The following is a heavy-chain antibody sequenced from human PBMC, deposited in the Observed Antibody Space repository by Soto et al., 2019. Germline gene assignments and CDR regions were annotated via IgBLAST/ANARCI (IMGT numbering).Heavy chain of an antibody. Sequence: EVQLEESGGDLVQPGGSLRLSCAASGFTLSAYWMTWVRQSPGKGLEWVANINRDGSKKSYLDSVRGRFTISRDNVGNSLYLKMDSLRADDTALYYCARDVSAGSSSLYLDAFDIRGQGTMVTVSS. CDR2: INRDGSKK. D-gene: IGHD6-13*01. CDR1: GFTLSAYW. V-gene: IGHV3-7*05. CDR3: ARDVSAGSSSLYLDAFDI. J-gene: IGHJ3*02.